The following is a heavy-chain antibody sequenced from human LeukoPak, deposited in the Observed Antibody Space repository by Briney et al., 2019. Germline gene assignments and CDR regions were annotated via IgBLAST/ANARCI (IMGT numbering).Heavy chain of an antibody. V-gene: IGHV3-23*01. CDR2: ISGSGGGT. Sequence: GGSLRLSCAASGFTFSSYAMHWARQAPGKGLEWVSAISGSGGGTYYADSVKGRFTISRDNSKNTLYLQLNSLRAEDTAVYYCAKVLRAGRVLTISLDHWGQGTLVTVSS. D-gene: IGHD3-10*01. J-gene: IGHJ4*02. CDR1: GFTFSSYA. CDR3: AKVLRAGRVLTISLDH.